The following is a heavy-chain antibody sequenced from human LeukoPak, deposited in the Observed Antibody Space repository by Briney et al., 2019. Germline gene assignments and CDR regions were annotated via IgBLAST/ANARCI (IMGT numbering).Heavy chain of an antibody. CDR1: GFTFSSYG. J-gene: IGHJ6*04. CDR3: AKDRASSGWYGSYYYYGMDV. D-gene: IGHD6-19*01. Sequence: PGRSLRLSCAASGFTFSSYGMHWVRQAPGKGLERVAVISYDGSNKYYADSVKGRFTISRDNSKNTLYLQMNSLRAEDTAVYYCAKDRASSGWYGSYYYYGMDVWGKGTTVTVSS. V-gene: IGHV3-30*18. CDR2: ISYDGSNK.